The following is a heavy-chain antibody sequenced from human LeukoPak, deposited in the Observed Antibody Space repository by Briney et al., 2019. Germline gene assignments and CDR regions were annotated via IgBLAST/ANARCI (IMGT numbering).Heavy chain of an antibody. V-gene: IGHV3-23*01. CDR3: AKGVVVVAAGYYYMDV. CDR2: TTGSGGSS. Sequence: PGGSLRLSCAASGFTFTGYAMTWVRQAPGKGLEWVSTTTGSGGSSYYADSVMGRFTISRDNSKNTLFLQMNGLRAEDTAVYYCAKGVVVVAAGYYYMDVWGKGTTVTVSS. D-gene: IGHD2-15*01. CDR1: GFTFTGYA. J-gene: IGHJ6*03.